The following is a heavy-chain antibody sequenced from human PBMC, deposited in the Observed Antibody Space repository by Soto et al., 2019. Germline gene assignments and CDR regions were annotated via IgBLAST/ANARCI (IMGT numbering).Heavy chain of an antibody. J-gene: IGHJ5*02. CDR3: ARLRVDYTKWGGWFDP. CDR2: IYYSGST. Sequence: QLQLQESGPGLVKPSETLSLTCTVSGGSISSSSYYWGWIRQPPGKGLEWIGSIYYSGSTYYNPSLKSRVTISVDTSKNQFSLKLSSVTAADTAVYYCARLRVDYTKWGGWFDPWGQGTLVTVSS. V-gene: IGHV4-39*01. CDR1: GGSISSSSYY. D-gene: IGHD4-4*01.